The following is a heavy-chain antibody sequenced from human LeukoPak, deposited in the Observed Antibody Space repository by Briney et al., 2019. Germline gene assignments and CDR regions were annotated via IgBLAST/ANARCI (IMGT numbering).Heavy chain of an antibody. D-gene: IGHD1-26*01. CDR2: INPNSGGT. CDR3: ARDGGGSDSYIDY. J-gene: IGHJ4*02. V-gene: IGHV1-2*02. Sequence: ASVKVSCKASGYTFTGYYMHWVRQAPGQGLEWMGWINPNSGGTNYAQKFQGRVTMTRDTSISTAYMELSRLRSDDTAVYYCARDGGGSDSYIDYWGQGTLVTVSS. CDR1: GYTFTGYY.